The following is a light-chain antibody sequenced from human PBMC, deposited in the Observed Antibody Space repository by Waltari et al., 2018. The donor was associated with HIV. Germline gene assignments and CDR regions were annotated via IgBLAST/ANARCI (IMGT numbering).Light chain of an antibody. J-gene: IGLJ1*01. V-gene: IGLV2-14*01. Sequence: QSALTQPASVSGSPGQSITISCTGTSSDVGAYKFVSWYQQHPGKAPKLIIYEVSHRPSGVSNRFSASKSGNTASLTISWLQAEDEADYYCTSYTTSITYVFGTGTKVTVL. CDR1: SSDVGAYKF. CDR2: EVS. CDR3: TSYTTSITYV.